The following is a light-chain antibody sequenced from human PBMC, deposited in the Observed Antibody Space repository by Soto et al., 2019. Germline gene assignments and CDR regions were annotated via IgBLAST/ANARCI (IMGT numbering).Light chain of an antibody. Sequence: VLTQPPSSSGTPGQRITISFAGSGSNIGSNSVTWYQQLPRTAPKLLIYTNSQRPSGVPDRFSGSKSGTSASLAISGLQSGDEADYYCATWDDSLNRYVFGTGTKVTVL. CDR3: ATWDDSLNRYV. V-gene: IGLV1-44*01. J-gene: IGLJ1*01. CDR2: TNS. CDR1: GSNIGSNS.